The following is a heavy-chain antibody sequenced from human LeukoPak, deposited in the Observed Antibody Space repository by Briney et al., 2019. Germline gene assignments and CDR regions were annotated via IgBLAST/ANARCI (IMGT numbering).Heavy chain of an antibody. CDR3: AKSGNAMDPAAYDDY. J-gene: IGHJ4*02. CDR2: IWYDGSNK. D-gene: IGHD2-2*01. V-gene: IGHV3-33*06. CDR1: GFTFSSYA. Sequence: PGGSLRLSXAASGFTFSSYAMHWVRQAPGKGLEWVAVIWYDGSNKYYADSVKGRFTISRDNSKNTLYLQMNSLRAEDTAVYYCAKSGNAMDPAAYDDYWGQGTLVTVSS.